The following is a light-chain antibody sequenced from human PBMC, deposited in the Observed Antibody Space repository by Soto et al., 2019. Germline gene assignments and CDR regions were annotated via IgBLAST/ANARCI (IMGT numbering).Light chain of an antibody. Sequence: EIVLTQSPGTLYLSPGERDTLYCRARQSVSSSYLAGYQQKPGQAPRLLIYDAASSATGIPDRFSGSGSGTDFALTISRLEPEDFAVYLCQQYDSPPYTFGQGTKLEIK. CDR2: DAA. CDR1: QSVSSSY. V-gene: IGKV3-20*01. CDR3: QQYDSPPYT. J-gene: IGKJ2*01.